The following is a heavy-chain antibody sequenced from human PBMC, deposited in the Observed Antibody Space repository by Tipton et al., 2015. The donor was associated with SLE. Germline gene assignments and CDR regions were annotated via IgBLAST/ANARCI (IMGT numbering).Heavy chain of an antibody. V-gene: IGHV1-2*06. CDR2: INPNSGGT. D-gene: IGHD7-27*01. CDR1: GYTFTGYY. Sequence: QLVQSGPEVKKPGASVKVSCKASGYTFTGYYMHWVRQAPGQGLEWMGRINPNSGGTNYAQKFQGRVTMTRDTSISTAYMELSRLRSDDTAVYYCARDRGKLGMDLYYWGQGTLVTVSS. CDR3: ARDRGKLGMDLYY. J-gene: IGHJ4*02.